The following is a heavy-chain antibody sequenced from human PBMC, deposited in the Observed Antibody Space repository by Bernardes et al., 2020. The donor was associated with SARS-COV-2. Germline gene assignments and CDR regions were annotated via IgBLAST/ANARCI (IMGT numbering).Heavy chain of an antibody. V-gene: IGHV3-66*01. CDR1: GFPLSSHY. Sequence: GGFLRLSCAASGFPLSSHYMSLVRQAPGEGVGWGSVIFNGCSTYYADSVKGRFTISRDNSKNTLYLQMNSLRAEDTAVYYCARGITPIMITFGGVIVWGQGTLVTVSS. D-gene: IGHD3-16*02. CDR2: IFNGCST. J-gene: IGHJ4*02. CDR3: ARGITPIMITFGGVIV.